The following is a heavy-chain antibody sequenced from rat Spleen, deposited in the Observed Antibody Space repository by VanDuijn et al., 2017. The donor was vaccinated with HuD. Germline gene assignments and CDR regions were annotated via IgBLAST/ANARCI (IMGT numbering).Heavy chain of an antibody. CDR1: GFTFSNYD. Sequence: EVPLVESGGGLVQPGRSLNLSCVASGFTFSNYDMAWVRQVPTKGLEWVATISYDGSSTYYRDSVKGRFTISRDNAKSTIYLQMDSLRSEDTATYYCARRGNSYYFDYWGQGVMVTVSS. V-gene: IGHV5-29*01. CDR2: ISYDGSST. J-gene: IGHJ2*01. D-gene: IGHD1-11*01. CDR3: ARRGNSYYFDY.